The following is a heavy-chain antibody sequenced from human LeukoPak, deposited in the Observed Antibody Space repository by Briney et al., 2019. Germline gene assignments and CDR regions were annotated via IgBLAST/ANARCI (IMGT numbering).Heavy chain of an antibody. J-gene: IGHJ4*02. Sequence: GGSLRLSCAASGFTFSSYAMSWVRQAPGKGLEWVSAISGSGGSTYYADSVKGRFTISRDNSKNTLCLQMNSLRAEDTAVYYCAELGYCSSTSCYNLGLDYWGQGTLVTVSS. D-gene: IGHD2-2*02. CDR2: ISGSGGST. V-gene: IGHV3-23*01. CDR3: AELGYCSSTSCYNLGLDY. CDR1: GFTFSSYA.